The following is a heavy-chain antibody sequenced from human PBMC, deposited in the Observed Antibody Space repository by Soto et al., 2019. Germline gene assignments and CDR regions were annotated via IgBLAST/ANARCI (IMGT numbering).Heavy chain of an antibody. D-gene: IGHD2-2*01. J-gene: IGHJ5*02. CDR2: IIPIFGTA. V-gene: IGHV1-69*13. CDR3: ARAKHCSSTSCYAVYNWFDP. CDR1: GGTFSSYA. Sequence: ASVKVSCKASGGTFSSYAISWVRQAPGQGLEWMGGIIPIFGTANYAQKFQGRVTITADESTSTAYMELSSLRSEDTAVYYCARAKHCSSTSCYAVYNWFDPWGQGTLVTVSS.